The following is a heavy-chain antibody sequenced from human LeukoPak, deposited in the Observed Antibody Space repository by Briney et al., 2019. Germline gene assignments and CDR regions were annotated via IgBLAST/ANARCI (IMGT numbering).Heavy chain of an antibody. Sequence: GGSLRLSCAASGSAFSTFWMSWVRQAPVKGLEWVANIKEDGSQKYYMDSVKGRFTISRDNAKNSLYLQMNSLRADDTALYYCARDASGLDYWGQGTLVTVSS. CDR2: IKEDGSQK. J-gene: IGHJ4*02. CDR1: GSAFSTFW. V-gene: IGHV3-7*04. CDR3: ARDASGLDY. D-gene: IGHD3-10*01.